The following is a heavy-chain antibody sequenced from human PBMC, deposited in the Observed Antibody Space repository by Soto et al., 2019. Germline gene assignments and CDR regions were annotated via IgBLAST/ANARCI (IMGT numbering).Heavy chain of an antibody. Sequence: SVKVSCKASGYTFTSYFISWVLQARGQRLEWIGWIVVASGNTNYAQNFQERVTITRDMSTSTVYMEVSGLRSDDTAVYYCTTASRGYTFGFDYWGQGALVTRLL. D-gene: IGHD5-12*01. CDR1: GYTFTSYF. J-gene: IGHJ4*02. CDR3: TTASRGYTFGFDY. CDR2: IVVASGNT. V-gene: IGHV1-58*02.